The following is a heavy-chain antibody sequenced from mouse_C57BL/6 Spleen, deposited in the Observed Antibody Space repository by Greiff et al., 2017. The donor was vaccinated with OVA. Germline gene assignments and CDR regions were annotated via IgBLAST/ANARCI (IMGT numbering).Heavy chain of an antibody. J-gene: IGHJ4*01. CDR2: IWSGGST. V-gene: IGHV2-2*01. CDR1: GFSLTSYG. D-gene: IGHD1-1*01. CDR3: ARNMDYGGAMDY. Sequence: QVQLQQSGPGLVQPSQSLSITCTVSGFSLTSYGVHWVRQSPGKGLEWLGVIWSGGSTDYNAAFISRLSISKDNSKSQVFFKMNSLQADDTAIYYCARNMDYGGAMDYWGQGTSVTVSS.